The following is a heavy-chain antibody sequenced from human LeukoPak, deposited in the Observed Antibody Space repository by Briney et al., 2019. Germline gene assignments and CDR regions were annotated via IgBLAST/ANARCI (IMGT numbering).Heavy chain of an antibody. Sequence: GGSLRLSCAASGFSISSAWMRWVRQSPGKGLEWVANINKDGSEEYYVDSVRGRFTISRDDAKNTLYLQMNNLRAEDTAVYYCVRGGPSTWSWGQGTLVTVSS. V-gene: IGHV3-7*01. J-gene: IGHJ5*02. D-gene: IGHD2-15*01. CDR1: GFSISSAW. CDR2: INKDGSEE. CDR3: VRGGPSTWS.